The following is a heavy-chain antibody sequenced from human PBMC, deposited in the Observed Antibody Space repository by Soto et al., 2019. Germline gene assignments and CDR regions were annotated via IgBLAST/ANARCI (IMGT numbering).Heavy chain of an antibody. D-gene: IGHD3-3*01. CDR1: GFTFSSYW. CDR3: ARDLDLYYDFWSGYYNKPWYFDY. J-gene: IGHJ4*02. CDR2: VKQDGSEK. V-gene: IGHV3-7*01. Sequence: GGSLRLSCAASGFTFSSYWMSWVRQAPGKGLEWVANVKQDGSEKYYVDSVKGRFTISRDNAKNSLYLQMNSLRAEDTAVYYCARDLDLYYDFWSGYYNKPWYFDYWGQGT.